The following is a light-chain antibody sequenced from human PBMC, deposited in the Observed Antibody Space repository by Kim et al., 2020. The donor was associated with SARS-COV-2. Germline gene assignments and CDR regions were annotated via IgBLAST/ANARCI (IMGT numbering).Light chain of an antibody. CDR1: KLGDKF. CDR2: QDD. CDR3: QAWDNSVV. V-gene: IGLV3-1*01. J-gene: IGLJ2*01. Sequence: VSVSPGQTALITCAGDKLGDKFACWYQQKPGQSPVLLIYQDDKRPSGIPGGFSGSNAGNTATLTISGTQAIDEAAYFCQAWDNSVVFGGGTQLTVL.